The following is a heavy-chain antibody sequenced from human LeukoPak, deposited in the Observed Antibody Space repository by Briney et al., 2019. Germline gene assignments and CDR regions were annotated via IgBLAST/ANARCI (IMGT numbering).Heavy chain of an antibody. J-gene: IGHJ6*02. Sequence: SETLSLTCTVSGGSFSSYYWSWIRQPPGKGLEWIGYIYPSGSTNYNPSLKSRVTISVDTSKNQFSLKLSSVTAADTAVYYCARYSSGWYLADGMDVWGQGTTVTVSS. D-gene: IGHD6-19*01. CDR3: ARYSSGWYLADGMDV. V-gene: IGHV4-4*09. CDR2: IYPSGST. CDR1: GGSFSSYY.